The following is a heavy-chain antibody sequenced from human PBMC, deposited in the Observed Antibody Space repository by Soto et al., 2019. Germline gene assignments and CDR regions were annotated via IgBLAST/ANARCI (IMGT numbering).Heavy chain of an antibody. CDR1: GFTFSSYA. CDR3: VNAGRIAAAGSAHYYYYGMDV. CDR2: ISSNGGST. Sequence: HPGGSLRLSCSASGFTFSSYAMHWVRQAPGKGLEYVSAISSNGGSTYYADSVKGRFTISRDNSKNTLYLQMSSLRAEDTAVYYCVNAGRIAAAGSAHYYYYGMDVWGQGTTVTVSS. J-gene: IGHJ6*02. V-gene: IGHV3-64D*06. D-gene: IGHD6-13*01.